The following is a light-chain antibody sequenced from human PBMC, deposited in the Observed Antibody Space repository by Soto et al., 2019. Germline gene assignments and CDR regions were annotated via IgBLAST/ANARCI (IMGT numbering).Light chain of an antibody. CDR3: QQYGSSGT. V-gene: IGKV3-20*01. Sequence: EIVLTQSPGTLSLSPGERATLSCRASQSVRNNYLAWYQQQPGQAPSLLIYGAFTRATGIPDRFSGSGSGTDFTLTISRLEPEDFAVYYCQQYGSSGTFGQGTKVDI. CDR1: QSVRNNY. CDR2: GAF. J-gene: IGKJ1*01.